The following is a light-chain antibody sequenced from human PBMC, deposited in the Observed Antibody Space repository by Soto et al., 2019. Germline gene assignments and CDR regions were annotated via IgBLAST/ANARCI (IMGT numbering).Light chain of an antibody. Sequence: DIQMTQSPSTLSASVGDRVTITCRARQSISSWLAWYQQKPGKAPKLLIYDASSLESGVPSRFSGSGSGTEFTLTISSLQPDDFATYYCQQYNSWWTFGQGTKVDIK. J-gene: IGKJ1*01. V-gene: IGKV1-5*01. CDR2: DAS. CDR3: QQYNSWWT. CDR1: QSISSW.